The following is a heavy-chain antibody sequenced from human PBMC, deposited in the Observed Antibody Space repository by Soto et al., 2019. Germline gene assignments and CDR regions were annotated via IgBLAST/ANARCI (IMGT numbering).Heavy chain of an antibody. V-gene: IGHV3-23*01. J-gene: IGHJ6*03. CDR1: GFTFSSYA. D-gene: IGHD3-3*01. CDR3: AKGGYYDFWSGYYQLAYYYYYMDV. Sequence: GGSLRLSCAASGFTFSSYAMSWVRQAPGKGLEWVSAISGSGGSTYYADSVKGRFTISRDNSKNTLCLQMNSLRAEDTAVYYCAKGGYYDFWSGYYQLAYYYYYMDVWGKGTTVTVSS. CDR2: ISGSGGST.